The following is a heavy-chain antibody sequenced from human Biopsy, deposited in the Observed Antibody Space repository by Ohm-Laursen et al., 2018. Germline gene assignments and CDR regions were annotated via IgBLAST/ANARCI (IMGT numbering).Heavy chain of an antibody. Sequence: TLSLTCAVYGESFNGYYWSWIRQTPGKGLEWIGEINHSGRTNYNPSLKSRVTISVDTSKNQFSLKVRSVTAADTAVYYGVRGVDYYDPYHYYALDVWGQGTTVTVSS. CDR2: INHSGRT. J-gene: IGHJ6*02. CDR3: VRGVDYYDPYHYYALDV. V-gene: IGHV4-34*01. CDR1: GESFNGYY. D-gene: IGHD3-22*01.